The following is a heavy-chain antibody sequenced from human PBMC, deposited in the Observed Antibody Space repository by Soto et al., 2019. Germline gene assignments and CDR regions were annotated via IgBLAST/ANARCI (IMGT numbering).Heavy chain of an antibody. CDR1: GGTFSSYT. CDR2: IIPILGIA. D-gene: IGHD2-15*01. V-gene: IGHV1-69*04. CDR3: AREWAADYYYYYYMDV. Sequence: SVKVSCKASGGTFSSYTISWVRQAPGQGLEWMGRIIPILGIANYAQKFQGRVTITADKSTSTAYMELSSLRSGDTAVYYCAREWAADYYYYYYMDVWGKGTTVTVSS. J-gene: IGHJ6*03.